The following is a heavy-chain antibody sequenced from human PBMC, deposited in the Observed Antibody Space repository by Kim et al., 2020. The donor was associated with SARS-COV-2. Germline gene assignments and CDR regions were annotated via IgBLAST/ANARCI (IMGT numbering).Heavy chain of an antibody. Sequence: ASVKVSCKASGYTFTGYYMHWVRQAPGQGLEWMGWISPNSGGTNYAQKFQGRVTMTRDTSISTAYMDLSRLRSDDTAVYYCARDHYYDSRAAFDIWGQGTMVTVSS. V-gene: IGHV1-2*02. CDR2: ISPNSGGT. CDR1: GYTFTGYY. J-gene: IGHJ3*02. CDR3: ARDHYYDSRAAFDI. D-gene: IGHD3-22*01.